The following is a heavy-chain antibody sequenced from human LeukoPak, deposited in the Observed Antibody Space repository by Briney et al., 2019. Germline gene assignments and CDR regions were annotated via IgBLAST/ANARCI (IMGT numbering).Heavy chain of an antibody. CDR1: GFTFSDYY. CDR3: ARAIFSSGWYRLVFDY. CDR2: ISSSGSTI. D-gene: IGHD6-19*01. Sequence: GGSLRLSCAAPGFTFSDYYMSWIRQAPGKGLEWVSYISSSGSTIYYADSVKGRFTISRDNAKNSLYLQMNSLRAEDTAVYYCARAIFSSGWYRLVFDYWGQGTLVTVSS. V-gene: IGHV3-11*01. J-gene: IGHJ4*02.